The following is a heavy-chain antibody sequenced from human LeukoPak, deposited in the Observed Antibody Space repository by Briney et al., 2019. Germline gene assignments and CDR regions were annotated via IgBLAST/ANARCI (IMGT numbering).Heavy chain of an antibody. CDR1: GFTFTSYW. Sequence: GGSLRLSCAASGFTFTSYWMSWVRQAPGKGLEWVAVISYDGSNKYYADSVKGRFTISRDNSKNTLYLQMNSLRAEDTAVYYCAKDPYGSGSYYGWGQGTLVTVSS. CDR2: ISYDGSNK. D-gene: IGHD3-10*01. V-gene: IGHV3-30*18. CDR3: AKDPYGSGSYYG. J-gene: IGHJ4*02.